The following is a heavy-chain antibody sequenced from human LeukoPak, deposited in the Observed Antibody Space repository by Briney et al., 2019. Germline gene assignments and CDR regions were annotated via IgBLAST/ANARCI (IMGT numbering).Heavy chain of an antibody. D-gene: IGHD4-23*01. CDR3: ARRLYGGNGWGNP. CDR2: MFHSGTT. CDR1: GVSISSNNW. J-gene: IGHJ5*02. V-gene: IGHV4-4*01. Sequence: SGTLSLTCGVSGVSISSNNWWSWVRQPPGKGLEWIGEMFHSGTTNYNPPLKSRVTISLDKSRNEFSLKMSSVTAADTAVYCCARRLYGGNGWGNPWGQGTLVTVSS.